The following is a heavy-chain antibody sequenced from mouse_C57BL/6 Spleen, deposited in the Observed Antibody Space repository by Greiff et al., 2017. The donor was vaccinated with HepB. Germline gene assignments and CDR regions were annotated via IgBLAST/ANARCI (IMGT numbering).Heavy chain of an antibody. V-gene: IGHV1-26*01. J-gene: IGHJ3*01. CDR3: ARSLNGAY. CDR1: GYTFTDYY. CDR2: INPNNGGT. Sequence: EVQLQQSGPELVKPGASVKISCKASGYTFTDYYMNWVKQSHGKSLEWIGDINPNNGGTSYNQKFKGKATLTVDKSSSTAYMELRSLTSEDSAVYYCARSLNGAYWGQGTLVTVSA.